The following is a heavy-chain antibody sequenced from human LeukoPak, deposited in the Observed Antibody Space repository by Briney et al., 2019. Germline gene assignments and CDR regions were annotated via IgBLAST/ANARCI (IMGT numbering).Heavy chain of an antibody. Sequence: GGSLRLSCAASGFTFSSYSMNWVRQAPGKGLEWVSSITTSSSYIYYADSVKGRFTISRDNAKNSLYLHMNSLRAEDTAVYYCAELGITMIGGVWGKGTTVTISS. J-gene: IGHJ6*04. CDR2: ITTSSSYI. CDR1: GFTFSSYS. CDR3: AELGITMIGGV. V-gene: IGHV3-21*01. D-gene: IGHD3-10*02.